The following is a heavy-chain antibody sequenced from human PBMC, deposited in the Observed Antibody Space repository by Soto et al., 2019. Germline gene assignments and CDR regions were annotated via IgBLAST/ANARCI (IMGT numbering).Heavy chain of an antibody. CDR3: ARSQALDY. CDR2: IYPGDSDI. Sequence: GDSLKISCKGSGYKFSSNGIGWVRQKPGKGLEWVGLIYPGDSDIRYSPSFEGQVTISADNSISTAYLYWSSLKASDSAMYYCARSQALDYWGQGTLVIVSS. V-gene: IGHV5-51*01. CDR1: GYKFSSNG. D-gene: IGHD6-6*01. J-gene: IGHJ4*02.